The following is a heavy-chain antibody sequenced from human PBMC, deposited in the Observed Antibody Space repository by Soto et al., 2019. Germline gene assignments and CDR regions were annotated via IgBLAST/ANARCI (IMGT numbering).Heavy chain of an antibody. CDR3: ARAGLYYDFWSGPGRDWFDP. CDR2: IYYSGST. D-gene: IGHD3-3*01. Sequence: SETLSLTCTVSGGSISSGAYYWRWVRQPPGKGLEWIGYIYYSGSTYYNPSLKSRVTISVDTSKNQFSLKLSSVTAADTAVYYCARAGLYYDFWSGPGRDWFDPWGQGTLVTVSS. CDR1: GGSISSGAYY. V-gene: IGHV4-30-4*01. J-gene: IGHJ5*02.